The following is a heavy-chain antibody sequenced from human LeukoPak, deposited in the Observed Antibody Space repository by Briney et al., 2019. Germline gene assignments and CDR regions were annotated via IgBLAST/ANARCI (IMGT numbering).Heavy chain of an antibody. CDR2: IRYDGSNK. D-gene: IGHD4-17*01. CDR1: GFTFSSYG. V-gene: IGHV3-30*02. Sequence: GGSLRLSCAASGFTFSSYGMHWVRQAPGKGLEWVAFIRYDGSNKYYADSVKGRFTVSRDNSKNTLYLQMNSLRAEDTAVYYCAKDPYGLYYFDYWGQGTLVTVSS. CDR3: AKDPYGLYYFDY. J-gene: IGHJ4*02.